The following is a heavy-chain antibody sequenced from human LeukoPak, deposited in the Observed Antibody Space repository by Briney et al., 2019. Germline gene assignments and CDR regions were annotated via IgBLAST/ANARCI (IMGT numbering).Heavy chain of an antibody. Sequence: PGGSLRLSCTASGFTFGDYAMSWVRQAPGKGLEWVGFIRGKAYGGTTEYAASVKGRFTISRDDSKSIAYLQMNSLKTEDTAVYYCSKYCSGGSCSIDYWGQGTLVRVSS. CDR2: IRGKAYGGTT. D-gene: IGHD2-15*01. CDR1: GFTFGDYA. J-gene: IGHJ4*02. CDR3: SKYCSGGSCSIDY. V-gene: IGHV3-49*04.